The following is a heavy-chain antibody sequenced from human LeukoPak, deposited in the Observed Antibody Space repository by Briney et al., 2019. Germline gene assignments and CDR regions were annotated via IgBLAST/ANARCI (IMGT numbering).Heavy chain of an antibody. CDR3: ARDLQGDRGAFDI. CDR1: GGSISSYY. D-gene: IGHD2-21*02. V-gene: IGHV4-4*07. CDR2: FHTSGST. Sequence: SETLSLTCTVSGGSISSYYWSWIRQPAGKGLEWIGRFHTSGSTNYNPSLQSRVSTSVDTSKNQFSLKLSSVTAADTAVYYCARDLQGDRGAFDIWGQGTMVTVSS. J-gene: IGHJ3*02.